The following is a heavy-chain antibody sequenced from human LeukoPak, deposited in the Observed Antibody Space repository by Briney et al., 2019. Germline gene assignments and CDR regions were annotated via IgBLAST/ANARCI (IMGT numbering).Heavy chain of an antibody. CDR1: GYTFTSYG. CDR2: IIPIFGTA. J-gene: IGHJ6*03. Sequence: ASVKVSCKASGYTFTSYGISWVRQAPGQGLEWMGGIIPIFGTANYAQKFQGRVTITADESTSTAYMELSSLRSEDTAVYYCATKSPTYDFWSGSNYYYYMDVWGKGTTVTVSS. CDR3: ATKSPTYDFWSGSNYYYYMDV. V-gene: IGHV1-69*13. D-gene: IGHD3-3*01.